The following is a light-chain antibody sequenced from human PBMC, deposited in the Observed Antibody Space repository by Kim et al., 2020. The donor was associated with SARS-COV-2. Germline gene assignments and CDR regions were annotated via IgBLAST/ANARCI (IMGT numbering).Light chain of an antibody. CDR1: QSVSNY. CDR2: DAS. V-gene: IGKV3-11*01. J-gene: IGKJ4*01. Sequence: SLSPGERATLSCRASQSVSNYLAWYQQKPGQAPRLLIYDASNRATGIPARFSGSGFGKDFTLTISSLETEDFAVYYCQQRTSALTFGGGTKVDIK. CDR3: QQRTSALT.